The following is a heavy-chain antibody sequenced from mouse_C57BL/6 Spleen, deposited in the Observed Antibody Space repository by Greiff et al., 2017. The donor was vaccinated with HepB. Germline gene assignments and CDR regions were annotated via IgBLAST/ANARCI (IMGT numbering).Heavy chain of an antibody. J-gene: IGHJ2*01. CDR3: ARSVGRTGPYYFDY. D-gene: IGHD1-1*01. CDR1: GYTFTDYY. Sequence: EVQLQQSGPELVKPGASVKISCKASGYTFTDYYMNWVKQSHGKSLEWIGDINPNNGGTSYNQKFKGKATLTVDKSSSTAYMELRSLTSEDSAVYFCARSVGRTGPYYFDYWGQGTTLTVSS. CDR2: INPNNGGT. V-gene: IGHV1-26*01.